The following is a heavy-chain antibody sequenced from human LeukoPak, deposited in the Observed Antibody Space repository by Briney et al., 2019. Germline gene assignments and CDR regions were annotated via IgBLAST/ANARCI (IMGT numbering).Heavy chain of an antibody. J-gene: IGHJ6*04. Sequence: SETLSLTCTVSGGSISSYYWSWIRQPPGKGLEWIGYIYYSGSTNYNPSLKSRVTISVDTSKNQFSLRLSSVTAADTAVYYCARDDFWSGMDVWGKGTTVTVSS. CDR1: GGSISSYY. CDR3: ARDDFWSGMDV. D-gene: IGHD3-3*01. CDR2: IYYSGST. V-gene: IGHV4-59*01.